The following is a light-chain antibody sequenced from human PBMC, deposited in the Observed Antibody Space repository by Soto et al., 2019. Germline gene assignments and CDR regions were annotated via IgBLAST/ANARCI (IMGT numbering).Light chain of an antibody. J-gene: IGLJ2*01. CDR3: CSYAGSSTSLVV. V-gene: IGLV2-23*01. CDR1: SSDVGSYNL. Sequence: QSALTQPASVSGSPGQSITISCTGTSSDVGSYNLVSWYQQHPGKAPKLMIYEGSKRPSGVSNRFSGSKSGNTASLTISGLQAEEEADYYCCSYAGSSTSLVVFGGGTKLTVL. CDR2: EGS.